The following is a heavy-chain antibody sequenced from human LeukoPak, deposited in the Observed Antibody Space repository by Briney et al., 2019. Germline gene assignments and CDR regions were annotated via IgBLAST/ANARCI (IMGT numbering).Heavy chain of an antibody. Sequence: SETLSLTCTVSGGSIRSDYWSWVRQPPGKGLEWIGYIHYSGITNYNASLKSRVTISVDMSKNQFSLKLSSVTAADTAVYYCAKYSYGNGWFDPWGQGTLVTVSS. J-gene: IGHJ5*02. D-gene: IGHD5-18*01. CDR1: GGSIRSDY. CDR3: AKYSYGNGWFDP. V-gene: IGHV4-59*01. CDR2: IHYSGIT.